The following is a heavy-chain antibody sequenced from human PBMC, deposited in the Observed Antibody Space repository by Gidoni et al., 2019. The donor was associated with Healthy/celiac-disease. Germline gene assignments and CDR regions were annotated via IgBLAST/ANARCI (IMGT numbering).Heavy chain of an antibody. V-gene: IGHV4-34*01. CDR1: GGSFSGYY. CDR3: ARGDPYGSGSYYGDAFDI. Sequence: QVQLQQWGAGLLKPSATLSLTCAVYGGSFSGYYWSWIRQPPGKGLEWIGEINHSGSTNYNPSLKSRVTISVDTSKNQFSRKLSSVTAADTAVYYCARGDPYGSGSYYGDAFDIWGQGTMVTVSS. CDR2: INHSGST. J-gene: IGHJ3*02. D-gene: IGHD3-10*01.